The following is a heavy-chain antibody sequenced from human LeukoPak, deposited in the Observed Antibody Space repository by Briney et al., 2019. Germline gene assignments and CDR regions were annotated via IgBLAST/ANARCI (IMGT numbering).Heavy chain of an antibody. V-gene: IGHV4-59*01. Sequence: PSETLSLTCTVSGGSISSYYWSWIRQPPGKGLEWIGYIYYSGSTNYNPSLKSRVTISVDTSKNQFSLKLSSVTAADTAVYYCARQERGHYSSGWSEHYDYWGQGTLVTVSS. CDR1: GGSISSYY. CDR3: ARQERGHYSSGWSEHYDY. CDR2: IYYSGST. J-gene: IGHJ4*02. D-gene: IGHD6-19*01.